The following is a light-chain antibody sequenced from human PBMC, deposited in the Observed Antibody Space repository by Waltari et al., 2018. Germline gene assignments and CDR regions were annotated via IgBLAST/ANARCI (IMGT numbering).Light chain of an antibody. Sequence: QTVVTQEPSLTVSPGGAVTLTCASSAGAVTSGNYPNWIQQKPGQVPRSLIHSTTNRPSWTPARFAGSLLRGTAALTLSGVQPEDEAEYYCLLYDGSDQVFGGGTKLTVL. CDR2: STT. CDR1: AGAVTSGNY. J-gene: IGLJ3*02. V-gene: IGLV7-43*01. CDR3: LLYDGSDQV.